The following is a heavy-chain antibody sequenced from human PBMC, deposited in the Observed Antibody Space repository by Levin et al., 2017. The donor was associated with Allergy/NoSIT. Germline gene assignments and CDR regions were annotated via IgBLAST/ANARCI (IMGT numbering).Heavy chain of an antibody. CDR1: TITVSSNY. V-gene: IGHV3-66*01. Sequence: GESLKISCAASTITVSSNYMSWVRQAPGKGLEWVSVIHSDGSTYYADSVKGRFTISRDNSKNTLYLQMNSLRAEDTAVYYCARDLRGYKTYGMDVWGQGTTVTVSS. D-gene: IGHD5-18*01. CDR3: ARDLRGYKTYGMDV. J-gene: IGHJ6*02. CDR2: IHSDGST.